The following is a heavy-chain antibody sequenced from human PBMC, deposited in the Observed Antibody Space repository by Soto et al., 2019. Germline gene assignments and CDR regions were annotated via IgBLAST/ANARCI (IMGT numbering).Heavy chain of an antibody. V-gene: IGHV1-69*13. D-gene: IGHD2-21*02. CDR2: IIPIFGTA. CDR3: GSTYYNPSLKSRVTISVDTSKNQFSLKLSSVTAADTAVYYCARLWNPIVVVPAAIPPDYYYYYGMDV. Sequence: SVKVSCKAYGGTFSSYAISWVRQAPGQGLEWMGGIIPIFGTANYAQKFQGRVTITADESTSTAYMELSSLRSADTAVNYSGSTYYNPSLKSRVTISVDTSKNQFSLKLSSVTAADTAVYYCARLWNPIVVVPAAIPPDYYYYYGMDVWGQGTTVTVSS. J-gene: IGHJ6*02. CDR1: GGTFSSYA.